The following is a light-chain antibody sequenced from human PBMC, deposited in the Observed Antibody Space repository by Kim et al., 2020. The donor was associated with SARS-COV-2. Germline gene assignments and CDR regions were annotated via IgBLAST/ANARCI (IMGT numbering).Light chain of an antibody. J-gene: IGLJ7*01. CDR2: YDS. V-gene: IGLV3-21*04. CDR1: NIGSKS. CDR3: QVWDSSSDHPV. Sequence: PGETDRITCGGNNIGSKSVHWYQQKPGQAPVLVIYYDSDRPSGIPERFSGSNSGNTATLTISRVEAGDEADYYCQVWDSSSDHPVFGGGTQLTVL.